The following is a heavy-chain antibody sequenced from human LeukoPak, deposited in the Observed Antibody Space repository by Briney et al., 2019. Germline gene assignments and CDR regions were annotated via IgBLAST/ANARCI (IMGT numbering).Heavy chain of an antibody. CDR1: GGSISGYT. J-gene: IGHJ4*02. CDR2: IYASGST. CDR3: ARGVVGATAFAY. Sequence: PSETLSLTCTVSGGSISGYTWSWIRQSAGKGLEWIGRIYASGSTNYNPSLQGRVTMLVDTSRGQFFLMVHSVTAADTAVYYCARGVVGATAFAYWGQGTVVTASS. D-gene: IGHD1-26*01. V-gene: IGHV4-4*07.